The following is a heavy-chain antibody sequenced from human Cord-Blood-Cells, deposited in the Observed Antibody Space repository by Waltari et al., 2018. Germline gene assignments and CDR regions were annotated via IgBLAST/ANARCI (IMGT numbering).Heavy chain of an antibody. CDR2: INHSGST. V-gene: IGHV4-34*01. Sequence: QVQLQQWGAGLLKPSETLSLTWADYGGSFSGYYWSWIRQPPGKGLEWIGEINHSGSTNYNPSLKSRVTISVDTSKNQFSLKLSSVTAADTAVYYCARGRMGTSCYDYWGQGTLVTVSS. CDR1: GGSFSGYY. CDR3: ARGRMGTSCYDY. D-gene: IGHD2-2*01. J-gene: IGHJ4*02.